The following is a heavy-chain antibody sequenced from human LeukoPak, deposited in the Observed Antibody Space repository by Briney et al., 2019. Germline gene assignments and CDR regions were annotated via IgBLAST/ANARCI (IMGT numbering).Heavy chain of an antibody. J-gene: IGHJ4*02. CDR3: AKAPRITMIVVVMMEYYFDY. Sequence: PGGSLRLSCAASGFTFSSYAMSWVRQAPGKGLEWVSAISGSGGSTYYADSVKGRFTISRDNSKNTLYLQMNSLRAEDTAVYYCAKAPRITMIVVVMMEYYFDYWGQGTLVTVSS. D-gene: IGHD3-22*01. V-gene: IGHV3-23*01. CDR2: ISGSGGST. CDR1: GFTFSSYA.